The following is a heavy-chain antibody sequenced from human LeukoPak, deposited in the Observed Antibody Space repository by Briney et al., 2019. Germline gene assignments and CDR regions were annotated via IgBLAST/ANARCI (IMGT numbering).Heavy chain of an antibody. CDR2: IWYDGSNK. J-gene: IGHJ4*02. V-gene: IGHV3-33*01. D-gene: IGHD3-16*01. Sequence: PGGSLRLSCAASGFTLSSYGMRWVRQAPGKGLEWVAVIWYDGSNKYYADSVKGRFTISRDNSKNTLYLQMNSLRAEDTAVYYCARDALIRYFDYWGQGTLVTVSS. CDR3: ARDALIRYFDY. CDR1: GFTLSSYG.